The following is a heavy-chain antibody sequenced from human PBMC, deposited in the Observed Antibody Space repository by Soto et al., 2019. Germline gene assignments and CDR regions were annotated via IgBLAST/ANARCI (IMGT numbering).Heavy chain of an antibody. V-gene: IGHV4-59*01. J-gene: IGHJ4*02. CDR1: GGSISSYY. CDR2: IYYSGST. CDR3: ARGTHTYDSSGYYYVY. Sequence: QVQLQESGPGLVKPSETLSLTCTVSGGSISSYYWSWIRQPPGKGLEWIGYIYYSGSTNYNPSLKSRVTISVDTSKNHFTLKLSSVHAADTAVYYCARGTHTYDSSGYYYVYWGQGTLVTVSS. D-gene: IGHD3-22*01.